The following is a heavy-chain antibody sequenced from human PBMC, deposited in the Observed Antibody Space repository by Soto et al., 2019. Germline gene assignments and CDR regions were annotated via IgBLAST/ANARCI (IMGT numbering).Heavy chain of an antibody. CDR3: ARHSPSPHIVVVPAVISVFDP. J-gene: IGHJ5*02. V-gene: IGHV4-39*01. D-gene: IGHD2-2*02. Sequence: QLQLQESGPGLVKPSETLSLTCTVSGGSISSSSYYWGCIRQPPGQGLEWIGSIYYSGSTYYNPSLKSRVTISVGTPKNQFSLKLSSVTAADTAVYYCARHSPSPHIVVVPAVISVFDPWGQGTLVTVSS. CDR2: IYYSGST. CDR1: GGSISSSSYY.